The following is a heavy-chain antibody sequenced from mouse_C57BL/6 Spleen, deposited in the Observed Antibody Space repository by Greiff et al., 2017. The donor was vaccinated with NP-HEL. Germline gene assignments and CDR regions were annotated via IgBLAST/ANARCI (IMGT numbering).Heavy chain of an antibody. CDR3: APTGTGYFDY. D-gene: IGHD4-1*02. CDR2: IYPGDGDT. CDR1: GYAFSSSW. V-gene: IGHV1-82*01. Sequence: VQLQQSGPELVKPGASVKISCKASGYAFSSSWMNWVKQRPGKGLEWIGRIYPGDGDTNYNGKFKGKATLTADKSSSTAYMQLSSLTSEDSAVYFCAPTGTGYFDYWGQGTTLTVSS. J-gene: IGHJ2*01.